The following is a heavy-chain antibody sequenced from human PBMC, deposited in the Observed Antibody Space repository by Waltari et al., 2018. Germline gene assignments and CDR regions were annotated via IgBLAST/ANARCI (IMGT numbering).Heavy chain of an antibody. CDR1: GYSISSGYY. J-gene: IGHJ4*02. Sequence: QVQLQESGPGLVKPSETLSLTCTVSGYSISSGYYCGWIRQPPGKGLEWIGSIYHSGSTYYNPSLKSRVTISVDTSKNQFSLKLSSVTAADTAVYYCARRTAMVTGGDYWGQGTLVTVSS. CDR2: IYHSGST. D-gene: IGHD5-18*01. CDR3: ARRTAMVTGGDY. V-gene: IGHV4-38-2*02.